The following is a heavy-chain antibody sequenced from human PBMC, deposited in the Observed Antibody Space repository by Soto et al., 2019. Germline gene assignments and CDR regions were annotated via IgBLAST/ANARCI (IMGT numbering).Heavy chain of an antibody. J-gene: IGHJ4*02. V-gene: IGHV3-23*01. CDR3: AKENGYSSSWFEFDY. CDR2: ISGSGGRT. D-gene: IGHD6-13*01. Sequence: EVQLLESGGGLVQPGGSLRLSCAASGFTFSSYAMSWVRQAPGKGLEWVSAISGSGGRTYYADSVKGRLTISRDKNTLYLQMNSLRAEDTAVYYCAKENGYSSSWFEFDYWGQGTLVTVSS. CDR1: GFTFSSYA.